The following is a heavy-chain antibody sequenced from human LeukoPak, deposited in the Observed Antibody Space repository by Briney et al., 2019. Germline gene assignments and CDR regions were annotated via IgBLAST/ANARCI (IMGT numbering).Heavy chain of an antibody. CDR3: ARRGWWFGELFNFNWFDP. J-gene: IGHJ5*02. CDR2: INHSGST. D-gene: IGHD3-10*01. Sequence: SETLSLTCAVYGGSFSGYYWSWIRQPPGKGLEWIGEINHSGSTNYNPSLKSRVTISVDTSKNQFSLKLSSVTAADTAVYYCARRGWWFGELFNFNWFDPWGQGTLVTVSS. V-gene: IGHV4-34*01. CDR1: GGSFSGYY.